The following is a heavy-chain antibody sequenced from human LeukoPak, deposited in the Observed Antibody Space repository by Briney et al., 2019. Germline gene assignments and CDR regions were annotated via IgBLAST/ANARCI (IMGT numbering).Heavy chain of an antibody. CDR3: ARDSSGWGGNNWFDP. J-gene: IGHJ5*02. D-gene: IGHD6-19*01. Sequence: GMSLRLSCAASGFTFGVYTMHWVRQAPAKGLEWVAFISYDGGNKYYADSVKGRFTISRDNSKNTSYLEMNSLRDEDTAVYYCARDSSGWGGNNWFDPWGQGTLVTVSS. CDR1: GFTFGVYT. CDR2: ISYDGGNK. V-gene: IGHV3-30-3*01.